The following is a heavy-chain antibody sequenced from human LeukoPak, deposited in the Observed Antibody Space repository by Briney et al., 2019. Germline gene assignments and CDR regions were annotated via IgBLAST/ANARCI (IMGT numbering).Heavy chain of an antibody. Sequence: PSETLSLTCAVYGGPFSGYYWSWIRQPPGKGLEWIGEINHSGSTNYNPSLKSRVTISVDTSKNQFSLKLSSVTAADTAVYYCARFPRWFGESIDAFDIWGQGTMVTVSS. CDR3: ARFPRWFGESIDAFDI. J-gene: IGHJ3*02. CDR2: INHSGST. CDR1: GGPFSGYY. V-gene: IGHV4-34*01. D-gene: IGHD3-10*01.